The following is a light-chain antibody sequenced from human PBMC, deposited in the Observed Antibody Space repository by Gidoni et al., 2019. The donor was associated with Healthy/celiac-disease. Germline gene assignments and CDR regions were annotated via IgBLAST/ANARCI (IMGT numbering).Light chain of an antibody. CDR3: VLYMGSGIWV. CDR2: STN. V-gene: IGLV8-61*01. Sequence: QTVVTQEPLFSVSPGGTVTLTCGLSSGSVSTSYYHSWYQQTPGQAPRTLIYSTNPRSSGVPDRFSGSILGNKAALTITGAQADDESDYYCVLYMGSGIWVFGGGTKLTVL. J-gene: IGLJ3*02. CDR1: SGSVSTSYY.